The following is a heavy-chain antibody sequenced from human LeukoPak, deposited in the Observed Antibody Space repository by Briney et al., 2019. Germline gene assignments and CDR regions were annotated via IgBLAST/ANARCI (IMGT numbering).Heavy chain of an antibody. CDR2: INPNSGGT. Sequence: GASVKVSCKASGYTFTGYYMHWVRQAPGQGLEWMGWINPNSGGTNYAQKFQGRVTMTRDTSISTAYMELSRLRSDDTAVYYCARDHLPSSYYYDSSGGLGYWGQGTLVTVSS. CDR3: ARDHLPSSYYYDSSGGLGY. D-gene: IGHD3-22*01. V-gene: IGHV1-2*02. CDR1: GYTFTGYY. J-gene: IGHJ4*02.